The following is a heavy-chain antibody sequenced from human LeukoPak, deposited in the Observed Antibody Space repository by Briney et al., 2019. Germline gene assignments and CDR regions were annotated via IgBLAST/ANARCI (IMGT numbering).Heavy chain of an antibody. CDR3: ARDLNWETY. CDR1: GFTFSSYA. V-gene: IGHV3-23*01. D-gene: IGHD7-27*01. Sequence: GGSLRLSCAASGFTFSSYAMSWVRQAPGKGLEWVSAISGSGGNTYFADSVKGRLTISRDNAKNSLYLKMNSLRAEDTAVYYCARDLNWETYWGQGTLVTVSS. CDR2: ISGSGGNT. J-gene: IGHJ4*02.